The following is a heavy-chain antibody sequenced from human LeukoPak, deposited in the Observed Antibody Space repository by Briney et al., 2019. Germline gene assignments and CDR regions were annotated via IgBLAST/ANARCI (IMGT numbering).Heavy chain of an antibody. CDR3: ARGKSSKQQVARLLDY. D-gene: IGHD6-13*01. CDR2: ISFDGTDA. CDR1: GFTFSSYA. J-gene: IGHJ4*02. V-gene: IGHV3-30*04. Sequence: GGSLRLSCAASGFTFSSYAIHWVRQAPGKGLEWVAVISFDGTDAFYADSVKGRFTISRDNSKNTLYLQMNSLRADDTAVYYCARGKSSKQQVARLLDYWGQGTLVTVSS.